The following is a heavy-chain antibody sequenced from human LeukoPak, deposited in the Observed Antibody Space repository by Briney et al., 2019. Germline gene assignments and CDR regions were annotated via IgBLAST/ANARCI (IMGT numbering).Heavy chain of an antibody. V-gene: IGHV1-8*01. Sequence: ASLKVSCKASGYTFTSCDINWVRQATGQGLEWMGWMNPNRGNTGYGQSFQGRITMTRDISIGTAYMELSNLTSEDTAIYYCTRGSSGRRDNWGQGTLVTVSA. CDR3: TRGSSGRRDN. J-gene: IGHJ4*02. D-gene: IGHD6-19*01. CDR2: MNPNRGNT. CDR1: GYTFTSCD.